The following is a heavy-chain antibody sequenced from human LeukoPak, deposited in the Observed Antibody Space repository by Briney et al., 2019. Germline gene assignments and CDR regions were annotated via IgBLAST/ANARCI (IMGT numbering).Heavy chain of an antibody. CDR3: AREVVMINAGGGSRFYFDY. Sequence: SETLSLTCAVYGGSFSGYSWSWVRQPPGKGLEWIGEINHGGSTNYNPSLKSRVTISVDTSKNQFSLKLSSVTAADTAMYYCAREVVMINAGGGSRFYFDYWGQGILVTVSS. D-gene: IGHD2-21*01. CDR2: INHGGST. J-gene: IGHJ4*02. CDR1: GGSFSGYS. V-gene: IGHV4-34*01.